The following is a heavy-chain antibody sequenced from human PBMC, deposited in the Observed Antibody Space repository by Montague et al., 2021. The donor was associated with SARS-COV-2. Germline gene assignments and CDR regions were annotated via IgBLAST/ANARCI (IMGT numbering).Heavy chain of an antibody. CDR3: ARGHLSVSMIVVVFTSASYYFDY. CDR2: IEQSGRT. CDR1: GGSISRSY. J-gene: IGHJ4*02. D-gene: IGHD3-22*01. Sequence: SETLSLTCTVSGGSISRSYWSWIRQPPGKGLEWIGDIEQSGRTNYNPSLKSRVTISVDTSKNQFSLKVTSVTAADTAVYFCARGHLSVSMIVVVFTSASYYFDYWGQGAQVTVSS. V-gene: IGHV4-59*12.